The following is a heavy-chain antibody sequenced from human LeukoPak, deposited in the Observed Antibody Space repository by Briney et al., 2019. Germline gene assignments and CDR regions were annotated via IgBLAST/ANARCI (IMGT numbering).Heavy chain of an antibody. D-gene: IGHD5-12*01. Sequence: GGSLRLSCVASGFSFNNYAMNWVRQAPGKGLEWVSLIIGSSAFYADSVKGRFTISRDQSKNTLYLQMNSLRAEDTAVYYCAKGAYDYIEIAYFDYWGQGSLVTVSS. CDR3: AKGAYDYIEIAYFDY. V-gene: IGHV3-23*01. CDR1: GFSFNNYA. J-gene: IGHJ4*02. CDR2: IIGSSA.